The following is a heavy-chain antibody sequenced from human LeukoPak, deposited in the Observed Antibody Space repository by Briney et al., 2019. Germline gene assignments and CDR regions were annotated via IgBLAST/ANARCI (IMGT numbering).Heavy chain of an antibody. V-gene: IGHV4-61*05. CDR3: ARDFRGGYDYFDY. D-gene: IGHD3-3*01. Sequence: SETLSLTCTVSGGSISSSSYYWGWIRQPPGKGLEWIGYIYYSGSTNYNPTLKSRVTISVDTSKNQFSLKLSPVTAADTAVYYCARDFRGGYDYFDYWGQGTLVTVSP. J-gene: IGHJ4*02. CDR2: IYYSGST. CDR1: GGSISSSSYY.